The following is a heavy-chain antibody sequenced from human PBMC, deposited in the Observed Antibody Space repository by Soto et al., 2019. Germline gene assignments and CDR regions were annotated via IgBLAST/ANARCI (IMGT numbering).Heavy chain of an antibody. Sequence: QVQLVQSGADVKKPGSSVKVSCKASGGTFSSYAISWVRQAPGQGLEWMGGIIPIFGTANYAQKFQGRVTITADESTSTAYMELSSLRSEDTAVYYCARKYCSSTSCYSGVSYYYYGMDVWGQGTTVTVSS. CDR2: IIPIFGTA. V-gene: IGHV1-69*01. CDR3: ARKYCSSTSCYSGVSYYYYGMDV. J-gene: IGHJ6*02. D-gene: IGHD2-2*01. CDR1: GGTFSSYA.